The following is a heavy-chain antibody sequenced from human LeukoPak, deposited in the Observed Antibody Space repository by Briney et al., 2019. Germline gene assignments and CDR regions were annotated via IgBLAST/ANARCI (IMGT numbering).Heavy chain of an antibody. CDR1: GFTFSDYY. CDR3: ARREYENAFDI. D-gene: IGHD3-10*01. J-gene: IGHJ3*02. Sequence: PGGSLTLPCAASGFTFSDYYMSWIRQAPGKGLEWVSYISSSGSTIYYADSVKGRFTISRDNAKNSLYLQMNSLRAEDTAVYYCARREYENAFDIWGQGTMVTVSS. CDR2: ISSSGSTI. V-gene: IGHV3-11*01.